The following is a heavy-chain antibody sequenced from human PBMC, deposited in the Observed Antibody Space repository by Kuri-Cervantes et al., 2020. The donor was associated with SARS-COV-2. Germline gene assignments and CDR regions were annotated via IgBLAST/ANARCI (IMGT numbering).Heavy chain of an antibody. V-gene: IGHV3-21*01. CDR1: GFTFSSYS. CDR3: ARTLREMATIARYFDL. D-gene: IGHD5-24*01. CDR2: ISSSSSYI. J-gene: IGHJ2*01. Sequence: GGSLRLSCAASGFTFSSYSMNWVRQAPGKGLEWVSSISSSSSYIYYADSVKGRFTISRDNAKNSLYLQMNSLRAEDTAVYYCARTLREMATIARYFDLWGRGTLVTVSS.